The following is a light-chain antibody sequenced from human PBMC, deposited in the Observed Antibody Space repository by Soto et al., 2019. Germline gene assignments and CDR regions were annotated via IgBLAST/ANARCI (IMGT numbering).Light chain of an antibody. J-gene: IGLJ3*02. CDR2: RNN. CDR1: SSNIGSNY. Sequence: QSVLTQPPSASGTPGQRVTISCSGSSSNIGSNYVYWYQQLPGTAPKLLIYRNNQRPSGVPARFSGSKSGTSASLAISGLRSEDEADYYCAAWDDSLSGWLFGGGTKLTVL. CDR3: AAWDDSLSGWL. V-gene: IGLV1-47*01.